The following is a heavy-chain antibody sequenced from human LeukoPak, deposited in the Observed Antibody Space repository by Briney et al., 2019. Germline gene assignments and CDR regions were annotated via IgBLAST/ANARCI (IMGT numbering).Heavy chain of an antibody. J-gene: IGHJ4*02. D-gene: IGHD3-10*01. Sequence: TLSLTCTVSGGSISSYYWSWIRQPAGKALEWLARIDWDDDKYYSTSLKTRLTISKDTSKNQVVLTMTNMDPVDTATYYCARMYYGSGSNAGVDYWGQGTLVTVSS. CDR2: IDWDDDK. CDR3: ARMYYGSGSNAGVDY. V-gene: IGHV2-70*11. CDR1: GGSISSYYW.